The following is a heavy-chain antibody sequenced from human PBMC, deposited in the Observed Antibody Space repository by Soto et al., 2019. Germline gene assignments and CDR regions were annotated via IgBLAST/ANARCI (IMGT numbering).Heavy chain of an antibody. D-gene: IGHD1-26*01. CDR1: GFTFSSYA. CDR2: ISGSGGST. Sequence: EVQLLESGGGLVQPGGSLRLSCAASGFTFSSYAMRWFRQAPVKGLEWVSAISGSGGSTYYADSVKGRFTISRDNSKNTLYVPMNRLRAEDTAVYYCARRGSGSYYDYWGQGTVVTVS. J-gene: IGHJ4*02. V-gene: IGHV3-23*01. CDR3: ARRGSGSYYDY.